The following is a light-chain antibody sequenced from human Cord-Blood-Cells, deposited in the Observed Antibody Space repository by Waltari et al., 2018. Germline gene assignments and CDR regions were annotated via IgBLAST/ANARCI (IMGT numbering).Light chain of an antibody. Sequence: DVVMTQSPLSLPVTLGQPASISCRSSQSLLYSDGNTYLNWFQQTPGQSPRRLIYKVSNRDSGVPDRFSGSGSGTDFTLKISRVEAEDVGVYYCMQGTHWPWTFGQGTKVEIK. CDR2: KVS. CDR1: QSLLYSDGNTY. J-gene: IGKJ1*01. CDR3: MQGTHWPWT. V-gene: IGKV2-30*01.